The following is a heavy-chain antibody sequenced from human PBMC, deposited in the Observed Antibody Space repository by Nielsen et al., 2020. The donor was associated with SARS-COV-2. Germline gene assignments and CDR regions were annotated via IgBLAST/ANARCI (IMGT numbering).Heavy chain of an antibody. CDR1: GFPFDDYG. CDR3: ARIRWSDYYYGMDV. J-gene: IGHJ6*02. Sequence: GGSLRLSCAASGFPFDDYGMSWVRQAPGKGLEWVSGINWNGGSTGYADSVKGRFTISRDNAKKSLYLQMNSLRAEDTALYHCARIRWSDYYYGMDVWGQGTTVTVSS. CDR2: INWNGGST. V-gene: IGHV3-20*01. D-gene: IGHD4-23*01.